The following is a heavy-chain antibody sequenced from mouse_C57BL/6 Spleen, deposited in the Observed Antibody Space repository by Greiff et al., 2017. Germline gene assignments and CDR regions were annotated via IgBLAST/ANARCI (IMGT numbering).Heavy chain of an antibody. CDR1: GYTFTSYW. D-gene: IGHD3-3*01. Sequence: QVQLQQPGAELVKPGASVKLSCKASGYTFTSYWMHWVKQRPGQGLEWIGMIHPNSGSTNYNEKFKSKATLTVDKSSSTAYMQLSSLTSEDSAVYYCAIIELGQPPYAMDYWGQGTSVTVSS. CDR3: AIIELGQPPYAMDY. V-gene: IGHV1-64*01. CDR2: IHPNSGST. J-gene: IGHJ4*01.